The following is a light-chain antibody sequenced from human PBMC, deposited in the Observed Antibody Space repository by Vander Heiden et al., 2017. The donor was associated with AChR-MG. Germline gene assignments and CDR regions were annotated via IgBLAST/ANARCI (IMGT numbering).Light chain of an antibody. CDR1: RMISNW. J-gene: IGKJ1*01. V-gene: IGKV1-5*01. CDR2: DVS. CDR3: QEYNSYSPFT. Sequence: DIQMTQSPSTLSASVGDRVTIPCRASRMISNWLAWYQQKPGKAPKHLIYDVSSWKSGVPSRFSGSGSGTEFTLTISSLQPDDFATYYCQEYNSYSPFTFGQGTKVEIK.